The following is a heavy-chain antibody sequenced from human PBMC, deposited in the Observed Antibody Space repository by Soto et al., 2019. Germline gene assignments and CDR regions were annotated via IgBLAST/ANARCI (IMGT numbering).Heavy chain of an antibody. V-gene: IGHV1-3*01. CDR1: GYTFTTYA. D-gene: IGHD3-22*01. CDR2: INAGSGNT. J-gene: IGHJ4*02. CDR3: ARPISTGYYYGN. Sequence: AASVKVSCKTSGYTFTTYAIHWVRQAPGQRLEWMGWINAGSGNTRYSQQFQDRVTITRDTSASTAYLELSSLRSEDTAVYYCARPISTGYYYGNWGQGTQVTVSS.